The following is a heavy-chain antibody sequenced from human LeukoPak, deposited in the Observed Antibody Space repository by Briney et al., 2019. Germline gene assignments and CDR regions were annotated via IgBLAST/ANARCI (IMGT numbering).Heavy chain of an antibody. CDR1: GGSISSYY. V-gene: IGHV4-59*08. D-gene: IGHD6-19*01. Sequence: SETLSLTCTVSGGSISSYYWSWIRQPPGKGLEWIGYIYYSGSTNYSPSLKSRVTISVDTSKNQFSLKLSSVTAADTAVYYCARLNRVAGTSWGQGTLVTVSS. CDR3: ARLNRVAGTS. CDR2: IYYSGST. J-gene: IGHJ4*02.